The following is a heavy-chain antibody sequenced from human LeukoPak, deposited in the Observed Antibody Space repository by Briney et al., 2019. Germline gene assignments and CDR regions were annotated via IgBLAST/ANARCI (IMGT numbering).Heavy chain of an antibody. J-gene: IGHJ4*02. Sequence: GGSLTLSCAASGFTFSNYAFNWVRQAPGKGLDWVSGISGGDGNTHYAEPVKGRFTISRDNSKDTLYMKMNSLRAEDTAVYYCARMGDGSGSSNWGQGTLVTVSS. D-gene: IGHD3-10*01. CDR2: ISGGDGNT. V-gene: IGHV3-23*01. CDR3: ARMGDGSGSSN. CDR1: GFTFSNYA.